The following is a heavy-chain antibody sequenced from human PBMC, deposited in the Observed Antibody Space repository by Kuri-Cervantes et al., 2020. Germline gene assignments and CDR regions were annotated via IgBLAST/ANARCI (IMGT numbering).Heavy chain of an antibody. CDR3: ARDPEVYYLDV. V-gene: IGHV1-3*01. J-gene: IGHJ6*03. D-gene: IGHD1-14*01. Sequence: ASMKVSCKASGYTFTGYAMHWVRQAPGQRLEWMGWINAGNGNTKYSQKFQGRVTITRDTSASTAYMELSSLRSEDTAVYYCARDPEVYYLDVWGKGTTVTVSS. CDR2: INAGNGNT. CDR1: GYTFTGYA.